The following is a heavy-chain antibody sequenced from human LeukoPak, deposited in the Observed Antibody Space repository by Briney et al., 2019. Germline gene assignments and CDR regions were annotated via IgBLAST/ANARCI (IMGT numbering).Heavy chain of an antibody. Sequence: SVKVSCKASGGTFSSYAISWVRQAPGQGLEWMGGIIPILGTANYAQKFQGRVTITTDESTSTAYMELSSLRSEDTVVYYCARVGPYCSGGSCYSEAYDYFDYWGQGTLVTVSS. D-gene: IGHD2-15*01. J-gene: IGHJ4*02. CDR2: IIPILGTA. V-gene: IGHV1-69*05. CDR3: ARVGPYCSGGSCYSEAYDYFDY. CDR1: GGTFSSYA.